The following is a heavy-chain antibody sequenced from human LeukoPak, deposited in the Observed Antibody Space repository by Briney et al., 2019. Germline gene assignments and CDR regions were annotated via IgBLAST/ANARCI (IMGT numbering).Heavy chain of an antibody. J-gene: IGHJ5*02. CDR3: ARDSPGDSSWFDP. V-gene: IGHV1-69*06. D-gene: IGHD3-22*01. CDR2: IIPIFGTA. Sequence: GASVKVSCKASGGTFSSYVIIWVRQAPGQGLEWMGGIIPIFGTANYAQKFQGRVTITADKSTSTAYMELSSLRSEDTAVYYCARDSPGDSSWFDPWGQGTLVTVSS. CDR1: GGTFSSYV.